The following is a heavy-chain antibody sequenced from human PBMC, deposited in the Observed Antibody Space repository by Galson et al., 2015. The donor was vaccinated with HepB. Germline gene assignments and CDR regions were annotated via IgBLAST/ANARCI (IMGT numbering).Heavy chain of an antibody. CDR1: GFTFSSYE. CDR2: ISSSGSTI. J-gene: IGHJ4*02. Sequence: GFTFSSYEMNWVRQAPGKGLEWVSYISSSGSTIYYADSVKGRFTISRDNAKNSLYLQMNSLRAEDTAVYYCARVESPAGGSYSSFDYWGQGTLVTVSS. V-gene: IGHV3-48*03. CDR3: ARVESPAGGSYSSFDY. D-gene: IGHD1-26*01.